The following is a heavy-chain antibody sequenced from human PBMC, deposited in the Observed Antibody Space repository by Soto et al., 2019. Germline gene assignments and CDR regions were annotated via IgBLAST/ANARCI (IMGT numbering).Heavy chain of an antibody. CDR1: GFTFSAYG. CDR2: ISFDSRDK. D-gene: IGHD2-21*02. Sequence: QVQLVESGGSMVQPGRSLRLSSAASGFTFSAYGIHWVRQAPGKGLEWVATISFDSRDKLYVDSMNGRLTISRENSRNTVYMQMDSLRAEDTAVYHCARVCGGDCGNAFDVWGQGTVVAVSP. J-gene: IGHJ3*01. CDR3: ARVCGGDCGNAFDV. V-gene: IGHV3-33*05.